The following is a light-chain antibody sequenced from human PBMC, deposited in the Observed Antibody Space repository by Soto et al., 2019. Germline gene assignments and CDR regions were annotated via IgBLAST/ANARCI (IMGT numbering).Light chain of an antibody. CDR2: QDT. Sequence: SYELTQPPSVSVSPGQAATVTCSGDKLGQKYASWYQQKPGQSPVLVIYQDTKRPSGIPERFAGSNSGNTATLTISGTQPMDEADYYCQAWDMSSVVFGGGTQLTVL. V-gene: IGLV3-1*01. CDR1: KLGQKY. CDR3: QAWDMSSVV. J-gene: IGLJ2*01.